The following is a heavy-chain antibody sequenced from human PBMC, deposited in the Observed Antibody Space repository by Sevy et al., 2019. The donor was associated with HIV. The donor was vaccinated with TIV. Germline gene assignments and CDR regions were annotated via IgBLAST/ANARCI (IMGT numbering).Heavy chain of an antibody. CDR1: GFTFSTYA. V-gene: IGHV3-30-3*01. CDR3: ARGRLEYSSSYLDY. D-gene: IGHD6-6*01. Sequence: GGSLRLSCAASGFTFSTYAMHWVRQAPGKGLEWVAVISYDGSNKYYADSVKGRFTISTDNSKNSLYLQMSSLRAEDTGVFSCARGRLEYSSSYLDYWGQGTLVTVSS. J-gene: IGHJ4*02. CDR2: ISYDGSNK.